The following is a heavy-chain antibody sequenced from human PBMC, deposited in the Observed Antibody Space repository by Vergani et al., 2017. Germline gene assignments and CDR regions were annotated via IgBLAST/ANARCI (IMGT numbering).Heavy chain of an antibody. CDR1: GFTFSSYA. CDR2: ISGSGGST. D-gene: IGHD3-22*01. Sequence: EVQLLESGGGLVQPGGSLRLSCAASGFTFSSYAMSWVRQAPGKGLEWVSAISGSGGSTYYADSVKGRFTISRDNSKNTLYLQMNSLRAEDTAVYYCARDAEFVYDSSGYYQTEYFDLWGRGTLVTVSS. V-gene: IGHV3-23*01. J-gene: IGHJ2*01. CDR3: ARDAEFVYDSSGYYQTEYFDL.